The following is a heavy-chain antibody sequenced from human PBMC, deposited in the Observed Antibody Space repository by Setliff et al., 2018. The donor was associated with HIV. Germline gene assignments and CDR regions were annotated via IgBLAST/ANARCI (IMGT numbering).Heavy chain of an antibody. Sequence: ASVKVSCKASGYTFTTFGINWVRQAPGKGPEWMGGFDPEDGETIYAQKFQGRVTMTEDTPTDTAYMELSSLRSEDTAVYYCATGHYYGSGSYHYYFDYWGQGTLVTVSS. CDR2: FDPEDGET. CDR1: GYTFTTFG. D-gene: IGHD3-10*01. CDR3: ATGHYYGSGSYHYYFDY. J-gene: IGHJ4*02. V-gene: IGHV1-24*01.